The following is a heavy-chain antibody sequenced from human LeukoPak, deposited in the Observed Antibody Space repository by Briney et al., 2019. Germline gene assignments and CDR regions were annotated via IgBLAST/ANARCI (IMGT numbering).Heavy chain of an antibody. CDR2: ISSSGSTI. CDR1: GFTFSSYE. J-gene: IGHJ4*02. Sequence: GGSLRLSCAASGFTFSSYEMNWVRQAPGKGLEWVSYISSSGSTIYYADSVKGRFTISRGNAKNSLYLRMNSLRAEDTAVYYCARGPGWYASSDYWGQGTLVTVSS. D-gene: IGHD6-19*01. CDR3: ARGPGWYASSDY. V-gene: IGHV3-48*03.